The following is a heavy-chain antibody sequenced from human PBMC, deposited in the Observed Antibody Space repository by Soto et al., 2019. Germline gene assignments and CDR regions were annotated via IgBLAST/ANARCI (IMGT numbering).Heavy chain of an antibody. CDR2: IYPGDSDT. V-gene: IGHV5-51*01. CDR1: GYSFTSYW. D-gene: IGHD3-10*01. J-gene: IGHJ6*02. Sequence: PGESLKISCKGSGYSFTSYWIGWVRQMPGKGLEWMGIIYPGDSDTRYSPSFQGQVTISADKSISTAYLQWSSLKASDTAMYYCARLQTARLWFGELRYYYGMDVWGQGTTVTSP. CDR3: ARLQTARLWFGELRYYYGMDV.